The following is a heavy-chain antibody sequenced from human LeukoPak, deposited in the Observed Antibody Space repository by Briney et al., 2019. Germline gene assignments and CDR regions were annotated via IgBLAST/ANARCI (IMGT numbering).Heavy chain of an antibody. CDR3: ARGSHVLRYFDWLPEHDY. V-gene: IGHV1-46*01. CDR2: INSSGGST. J-gene: IGHJ4*02. D-gene: IGHD3-9*01. CDR1: GYTFTSYY. Sequence: ASVKVSCKASGYTFTSYYMHWVRQAPGQGLEWMGIINSSGGSTSYAQKFQGRVTMTRDTSTSTVYMELSSLRSEDTAVYYCARGSHVLRYFDWLPEHDYWGQGTLVTVSS.